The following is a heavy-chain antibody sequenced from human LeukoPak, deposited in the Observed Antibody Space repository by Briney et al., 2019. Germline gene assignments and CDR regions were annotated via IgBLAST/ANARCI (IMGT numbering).Heavy chain of an antibody. D-gene: IGHD1/OR15-1a*01. CDR3: VRQTTRTDRSYFDY. V-gene: IGHV3-13*01. J-gene: IGHJ4*02. Sequence: GGSLRLSCAASGFTFSSYDMHWVRQATGKGLEWVSAIGAAGDTYYPGSVKGRFTISRENAKNSLYLQVNSLRAGDMAVYYCVRQTTRTDRSYFDYWGQGTLVTVSS. CDR2: IGAAGDT. CDR1: GFTFSSYD.